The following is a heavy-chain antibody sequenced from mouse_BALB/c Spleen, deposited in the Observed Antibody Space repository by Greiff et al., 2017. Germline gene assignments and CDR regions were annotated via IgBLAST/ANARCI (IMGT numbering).Heavy chain of an antibody. J-gene: IGHJ4*01. CDR1: GYTFTSYW. D-gene: IGHD2-1*01. CDR2: INPSTGYT. CDR3: ARSKGNYRVYYAMDY. V-gene: IGHV1-7*01. Sequence: QVQLQQSGAELAKPGASVKMSCKASGYTFTSYWMHWVKQRPGQGLEWIGYINPSTGYTEYNQKFKDKATLTADKSSSTAYMQLSSLTSEDSAVYYCARSKGNYRVYYAMDYWGQGTSVTVSS.